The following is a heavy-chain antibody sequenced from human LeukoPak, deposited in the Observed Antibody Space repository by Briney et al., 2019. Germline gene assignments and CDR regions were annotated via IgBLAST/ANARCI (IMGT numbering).Heavy chain of an antibody. D-gene: IGHD3-10*01. V-gene: IGHV3-11*01. CDR1: GFTFSDYY. J-gene: IGHJ5*02. CDR3: ARDLGGSGRYNWFDP. Sequence: PGRSLRLSCAASGFTFSDYYMSWIRQAPGKGLEWVSYISSSGSTIYYADSVKGRFTISKDNAKNSLYLQMNSLRAEDTAVYYCARDLGGSGRYNWFDPWGQGTLVTVSS. CDR2: ISSSGSTI.